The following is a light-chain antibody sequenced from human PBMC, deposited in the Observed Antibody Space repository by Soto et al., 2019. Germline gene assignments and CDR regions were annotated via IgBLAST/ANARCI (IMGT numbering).Light chain of an antibody. CDR2: RNN. J-gene: IGLJ3*02. V-gene: IGLV1-47*01. Sequence: QSVLTQPPSASGTPGQRVTISCSGSSSNIGSNYLYWYQQLPGTAPKLLIYRNNQRPSGVPDRFSGSKSGTSASLAISGLRSEDEADYYCAAWDDSLSGGVFGGGTKVTVL. CDR3: AAWDDSLSGGV. CDR1: SSNIGSNY.